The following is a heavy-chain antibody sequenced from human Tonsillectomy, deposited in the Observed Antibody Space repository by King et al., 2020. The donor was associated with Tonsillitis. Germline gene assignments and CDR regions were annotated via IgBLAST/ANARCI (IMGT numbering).Heavy chain of an antibody. Sequence: EVQLVESGGGLGRPGGSLRLSCVTSGFTFRNYAMSWVRQAPGKGLEWVAGVGGNGVYKHYAPSVKGRFTISRDNSDNMLFLQMNSLRAEDTSIYYCTRYRESDTSGPHLWGRGTLVTVSS. CDR3: TRYRESDTSGPHL. V-gene: IGHV3-23*04. D-gene: IGHD6-19*01. J-gene: IGHJ2*01. CDR1: GFTFRNYA. CDR2: VGGNGVYK.